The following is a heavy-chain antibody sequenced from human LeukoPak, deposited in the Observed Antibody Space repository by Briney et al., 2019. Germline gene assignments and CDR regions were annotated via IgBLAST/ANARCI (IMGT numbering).Heavy chain of an antibody. CDR2: ISYDGSNK. CDR3: AKYDFWSGSP. Sequence: SGGSLRLSCAASGFTFSSYAMHWVRQAPVKGLEWVAVISYDGSNKYYADSVKGRFTISRDNSKNTLYLQMNSLRAEDTAVYYCAKYDFWSGSPWGQGTLVTVSS. J-gene: IGHJ5*02. V-gene: IGHV3-30-3*02. D-gene: IGHD3-3*01. CDR1: GFTFSSYA.